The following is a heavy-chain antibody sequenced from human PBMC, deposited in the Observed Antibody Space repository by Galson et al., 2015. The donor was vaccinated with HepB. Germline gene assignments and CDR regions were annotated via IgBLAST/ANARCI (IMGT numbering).Heavy chain of an antibody. CDR2: IYYSGSA. V-gene: IGHV4-59*01. J-gene: IGHJ5*02. CDR1: GGSISSDY. D-gene: IGHD2-2*01. Sequence: ETLSLTCTVSGGSISSDYWSWIRQPPGKGLEWIGYIYYSGSATYNPSLKSRVTISLDTSKNQFSLKLNSVTAADTAVYYCARAIRYCYSTSCATGWFDPWGQGTLVTVSS. CDR3: ARAIRYCYSTSCATGWFDP.